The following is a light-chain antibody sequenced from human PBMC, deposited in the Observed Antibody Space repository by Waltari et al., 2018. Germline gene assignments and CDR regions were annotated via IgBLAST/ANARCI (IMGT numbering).Light chain of an antibody. V-gene: IGLV2-14*03. CDR2: DVS. CDR1: SSDVGGYNY. CDR3: SSYTSSSTNV. J-gene: IGLJ6*01. Sequence: QSALTQPASVSGSPGQSITISCTGTSSDVGGYNYVSWYQQHPGKAPKLMFYDVSNRPSGVSNRFSGSKAGNTASLTISGLQAEDEADYYCSSYTSSSTNVFGSGTKVTVL.